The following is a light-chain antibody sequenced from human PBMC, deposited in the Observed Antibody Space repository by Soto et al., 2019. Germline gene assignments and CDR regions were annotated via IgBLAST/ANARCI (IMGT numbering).Light chain of an antibody. CDR2: GAS. Sequence: EIVMTQSPATLSVSTGERVTLSCRASQSVSDNLAWYQQKPGQAPRLLIYGASTRATTTPARFSGSVSGTEFTLTISSLQSEDFAVYFCQQSNNWPYTFGEGTKLDIK. V-gene: IGKV3-15*01. CDR3: QQSNNWPYT. J-gene: IGKJ2*01. CDR1: QSVSDN.